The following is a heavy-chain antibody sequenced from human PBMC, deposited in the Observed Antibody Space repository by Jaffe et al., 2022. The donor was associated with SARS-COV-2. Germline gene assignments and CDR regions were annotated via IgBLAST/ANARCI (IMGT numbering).Heavy chain of an antibody. Sequence: EVQLVESGGGLVQPGGSLRLSCAASGFTFSSYEMNWVRQAPGKGLECVSYISSSGSSIYYAGSVKGRFTISRDNAKNSLFLQMNSLRAEDTAVYYCARGGTYQRFMDYWGQGTLVTVSS. CDR1: GFTFSSYE. CDR3: ARGGTYQRFMDY. CDR2: ISSSGSSI. J-gene: IGHJ4*02. V-gene: IGHV3-48*03. D-gene: IGHD1-26*01.